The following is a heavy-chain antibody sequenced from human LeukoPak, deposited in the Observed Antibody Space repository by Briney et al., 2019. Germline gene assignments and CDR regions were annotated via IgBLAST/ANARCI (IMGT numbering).Heavy chain of an antibody. CDR3: ARNEGTSPWLRFDP. Sequence: ASVKVSCKASGYTFTSYYMHWVRQAPGQGLEWMGWINPNSGGTNYAQKFQGRVTMTRDTSISTAYMELSRLRSDDTAVYYCARNEGTSPWLRFDPWGQGTLVTVSS. J-gene: IGHJ5*02. CDR1: GYTFTSYY. CDR2: INPNSGGT. V-gene: IGHV1-2*02. D-gene: IGHD1-7*01.